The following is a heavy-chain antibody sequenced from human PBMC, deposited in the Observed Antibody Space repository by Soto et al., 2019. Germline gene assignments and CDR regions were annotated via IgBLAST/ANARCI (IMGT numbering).Heavy chain of an antibody. CDR1: GGSISSSNW. Sequence: QVQLQESGPGLVKPSGTLSLTCAVSGGSISSSNWWSWVRQPPGKGLEWIGEIYHSGSTNYNPSLKSRVTISVDKSKNQLSLKLRSVTAAATAVYYCARAAAGGYSGYEVFDYWGQGTLVTVSS. CDR3: ARAAAGGYSGYEVFDY. D-gene: IGHD5-12*01. CDR2: IYHSGST. J-gene: IGHJ4*02. V-gene: IGHV4-4*02.